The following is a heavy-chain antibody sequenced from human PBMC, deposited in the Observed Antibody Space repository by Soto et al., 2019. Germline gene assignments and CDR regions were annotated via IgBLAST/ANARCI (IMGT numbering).Heavy chain of an antibody. J-gene: IGHJ4*02. D-gene: IGHD6-13*01. CDR3: ASGRYSSSWYFAY. Sequence: SQTLSLTCAISGDSVSSDSATRNWIRQSPSRGLEWLGRTYYRSKWYSDYAVSVKSRVTINADTSKNQFSLQLNSVTPEDTAVYFCASGRYSSSWYFAYWGQGTLVTVSS. CDR2: TYYRSKWYS. CDR1: GDSVSSDSAT. V-gene: IGHV6-1*01.